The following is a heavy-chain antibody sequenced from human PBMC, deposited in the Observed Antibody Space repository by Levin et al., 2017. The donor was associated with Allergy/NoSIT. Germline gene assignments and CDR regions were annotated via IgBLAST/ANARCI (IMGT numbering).Heavy chain of an antibody. V-gene: IGHV1-18*01. CDR3: ARDHLPYGDYPYYFDY. Sequence: GESLKISCKASGYTFTSYGISWVRQAPGQGLEWMGWISAYNGNTNYAQKLQGRVTMTTDTSTSTAYMELRSLRSDDTAVYYCARDHLPYGDYPYYFDYWGQGTLVTVSS. D-gene: IGHD4-17*01. CDR2: ISAYNGNT. J-gene: IGHJ4*02. CDR1: GYTFTSYG.